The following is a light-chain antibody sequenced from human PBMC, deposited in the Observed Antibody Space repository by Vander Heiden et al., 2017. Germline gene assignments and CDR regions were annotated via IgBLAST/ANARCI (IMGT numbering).Light chain of an antibody. CDR3: QVYDSKTDHPV. CDR2: DQS. Sequence: SSVLTQPPSVSAAPGQTASITCGGDKIGDASVHWYQQKPGQAPVLVVSDQSHRPSGIPERFSGSNSETTATLTISRVEAGDEAAYICQVYDSKTDHPVFGGGTKLVVL. V-gene: IGLV3-21*02. J-gene: IGLJ2*01. CDR1: KIGDAS.